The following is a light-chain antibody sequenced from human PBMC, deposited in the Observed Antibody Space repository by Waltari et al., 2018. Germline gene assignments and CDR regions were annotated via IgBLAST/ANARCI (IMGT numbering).Light chain of an antibody. V-gene: IGKV3-20*01. CDR1: QSVSSSY. J-gene: IGKJ3*01. CDR3: QQYGP. Sequence: ETVLTQSPGPLSLSPGDRATRSCRASQSVSSSYLAWYQHTPGQAPRLLIYGASSRATGIPARFSGSGSGTDFTLTISRLEPEDFAVYYCQQYGPFGPRTKVDIK. CDR2: GAS.